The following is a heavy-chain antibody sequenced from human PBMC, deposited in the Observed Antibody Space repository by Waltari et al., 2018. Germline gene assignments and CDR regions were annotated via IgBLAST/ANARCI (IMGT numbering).Heavy chain of an antibody. CDR3: ARSCGDTSCPLDFDY. J-gene: IGHJ4*02. Sequence: QVQLVQSGAEVKKPGASVKVSCKASGYTFNGYDIHWVRQAPGQGLEWTGRTNPNNGDTKYAQKLQDRVTMTRDTSSSTAYMDLTSLTSDDSAVFYGARSCGDTSCPLDFDYWGQGTLVTVSS. V-gene: IGHV1-2*06. D-gene: IGHD2-2*01. CDR2: TNPNNGDT. CDR1: GYTFNGYD.